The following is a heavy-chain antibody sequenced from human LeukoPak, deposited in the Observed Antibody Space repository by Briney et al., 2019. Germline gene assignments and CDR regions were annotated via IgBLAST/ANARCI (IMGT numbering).Heavy chain of an antibody. J-gene: IGHJ4*02. D-gene: IGHD3-22*01. Sequence: GGSLRLSCAASGFTFSSYSMNWVRQAPGKGLEWVSSISTSSSYIYYADSVKGRFTISRDNAKNSLYLQMNSLRAEDTAVYYCASYYYDSSGYPGDYWGQGTLVTVSS. CDR1: GFTFSSYS. V-gene: IGHV3-21*01. CDR3: ASYYYDSSGYPGDY. CDR2: ISTSSSYI.